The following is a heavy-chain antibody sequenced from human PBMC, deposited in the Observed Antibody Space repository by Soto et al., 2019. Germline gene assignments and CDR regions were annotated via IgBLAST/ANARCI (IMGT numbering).Heavy chain of an antibody. CDR2: IYYSGST. J-gene: IGHJ4*02. Sequence: QVQLQESGPGLVKHSETLSLTFTVSGGSISSYYWSWIRKPPVNGLEWIGYIYYSGSTNYDPSLKGRVTILVDSAEKPFSLKLSSVTAADTAVYYCARDRGGIGYWGQVNRVTVSS. CDR1: GGSISSYY. D-gene: IGHD6-13*01. V-gene: IGHV4-59*01. CDR3: ARDRGGIGY.